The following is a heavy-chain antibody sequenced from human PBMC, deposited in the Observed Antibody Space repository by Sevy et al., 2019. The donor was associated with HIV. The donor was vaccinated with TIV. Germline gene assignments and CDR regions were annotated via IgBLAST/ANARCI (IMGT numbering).Heavy chain of an antibody. CDR1: GYTLTKLS. CDR3: ATTKDYYENSGDPFDY. Sequence: ASVKVSCKVSGYTLTKLSMHWVRQAPGKRLEWMGTFDPEDGETIYAQKFQGRVTMTEDTYTDTAYMELSSLRSEDTAVYYCATTKDYYENSGDPFDYWGQGTLVTVSS. D-gene: IGHD3-22*01. V-gene: IGHV1-24*01. CDR2: FDPEDGET. J-gene: IGHJ4*02.